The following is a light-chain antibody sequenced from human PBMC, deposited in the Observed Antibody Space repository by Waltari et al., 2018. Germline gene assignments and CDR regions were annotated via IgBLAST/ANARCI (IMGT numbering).Light chain of an antibody. CDR1: QSVLYSSTNKNY. CDR2: WAS. CDR3: QQYYSTPRT. J-gene: IGKJ4*01. Sequence: DIVMTQSPDSLSVSLGERATIHCKSRQSVLYSSTNKNYLAWYQQKPGQPPKLLISWASTRESGVPDRFSGSGSGTDFTRTISSLQAEDVAVYYCQQYYSTPRTVGGGTKVEIK. V-gene: IGKV4-1*01.